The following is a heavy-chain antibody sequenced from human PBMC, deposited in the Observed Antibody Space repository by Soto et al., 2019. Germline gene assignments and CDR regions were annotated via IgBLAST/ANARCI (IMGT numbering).Heavy chain of an antibody. CDR3: ARVGHYDFWSGYRPPTSPKEAEGMDG. J-gene: IGHJ6*02. CDR2: IIPIFGTA. D-gene: IGHD3-3*01. V-gene: IGHV1-69*13. CDR1: GCTFSSYA. Sequence: SVKVSCKASGCTFSSYAISWVRHAPGQGLEWMGGIIPIFGTANYAQKFQGRVTITADESTSTAYMELSSLRSEDTAVYYCARVGHYDFWSGYRPPTSPKEAEGMDGWGQGTTVTVSS.